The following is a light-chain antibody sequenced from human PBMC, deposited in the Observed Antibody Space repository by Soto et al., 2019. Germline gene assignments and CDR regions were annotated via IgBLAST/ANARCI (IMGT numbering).Light chain of an antibody. V-gene: IGKV1-5*03. Sequence: EILMTQSPATLPASVGDRVTLSCRASQTISERLAWYQQKPGKVPKLLIYEASSLESGVPSRFSGSGSGIEFSLTSIHLQHDDVSSYYYHQYHLSLTFGQGTRVEIK. CDR3: HQYHLSLT. CDR2: EAS. CDR1: QTISER. J-gene: IGKJ1*01.